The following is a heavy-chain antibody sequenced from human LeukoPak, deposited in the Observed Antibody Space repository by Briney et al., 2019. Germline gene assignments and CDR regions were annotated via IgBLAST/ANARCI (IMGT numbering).Heavy chain of an antibody. CDR1: GFTFSSYS. D-gene: IGHD4-11*01. V-gene: IGHV3-21*01. CDR2: ISSSSSYI. CDR3: ARDLSDYIFQYYFDY. Sequence: GGSLRLSCAASGFTFSSYSMNWVRQAPGKGLEWVSPISSSSSYIYYADSVKGRFTISRDNAKNSLYLQMNSLRAEDTAVYYCARDLSDYIFQYYFDYWGQGTLVTVSS. J-gene: IGHJ4*02.